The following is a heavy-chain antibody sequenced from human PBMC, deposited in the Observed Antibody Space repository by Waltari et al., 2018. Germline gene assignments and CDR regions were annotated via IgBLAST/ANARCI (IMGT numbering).Heavy chain of an antibody. Sequence: QITLKESGPALVKPTETLTLTCTFSGFSLTTEGVGVGWIRQPPGKAPGWLALLYWDTEGRYRPSLKNRLTLTTDTSKNQVVLTMTNMEAADTGTYYCVHSPRSFYYYGMDVWGQGTTVTVSS. V-gene: IGHV2-5*02. CDR3: VHSPRSFYYYGMDV. CDR2: LYWDTEG. CDR1: GFSLTTEGVG. D-gene: IGHD4-17*01. J-gene: IGHJ6*02.